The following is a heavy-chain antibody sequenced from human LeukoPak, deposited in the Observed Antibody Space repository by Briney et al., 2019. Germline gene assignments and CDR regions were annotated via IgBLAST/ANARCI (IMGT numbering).Heavy chain of an antibody. J-gene: IGHJ4*02. Sequence: GGSLRLSCAASGFTFSSYSMNWVRQAPGRGLEWVSYISSSSSTIYYADSVKGRFTISRDNAKNSLYLQMNSLRAEDTAVYYCARAERLRFLEWLFYWGQGTLVTVSS. CDR2: ISSSSSTI. CDR3: ARAERLRFLEWLFY. V-gene: IGHV3-48*01. CDR1: GFTFSSYS. D-gene: IGHD3-3*01.